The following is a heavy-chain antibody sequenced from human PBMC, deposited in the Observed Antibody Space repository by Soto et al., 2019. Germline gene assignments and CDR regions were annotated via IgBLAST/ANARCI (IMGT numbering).Heavy chain of an antibody. V-gene: IGHV4-39*01. Sequence: SETLSLTCTVSGGSISSSSYYWGWIRQPPGKGLEWIGSIYYSGSTYYNPSLKSRVTISVDTSKNRFSLKLSSVTAADTAVYYCARLSLSSTSYQHAASPVYYYYYYMDVWGKGTTVTVSS. CDR1: GGSISSSSYY. CDR3: ARLSLSSTSYQHAASPVYYYYYYMDV. D-gene: IGHD2-2*01. J-gene: IGHJ6*03. CDR2: IYYSGST.